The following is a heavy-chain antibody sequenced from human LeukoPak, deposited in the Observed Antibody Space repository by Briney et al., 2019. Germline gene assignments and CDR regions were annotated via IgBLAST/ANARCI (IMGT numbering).Heavy chain of an antibody. Sequence: NPSETLSLTCTVSGGSISSSSYYWGWIRQPPGKGLERIGRSYYNGSTYYNPSLKSRVTRSGDTSKNQFSLKLSSVTAADTAVYYCARWVERSITIFGVAPSLIWFDPLGQGTLVTVSS. J-gene: IGHJ5*02. D-gene: IGHD3-3*01. CDR3: ARWVERSITIFGVAPSLIWFDP. CDR1: GGSISSSSYY. V-gene: IGHV4-39*07. CDR2: SYYNGST.